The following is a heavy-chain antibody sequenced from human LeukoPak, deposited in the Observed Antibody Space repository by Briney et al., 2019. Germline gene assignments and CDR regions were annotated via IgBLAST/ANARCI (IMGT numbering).Heavy chain of an antibody. Sequence: SETLSLTRTVSGHPISSYYWLWIRQPPGKGLEGIGYIYNSDTTNHNPSLESRVTISEDTSKNQFSLVLTSVTAADTAVYYCARVVYSHYWPEGMDVWGQGTTVTVSS. J-gene: IGHJ6*02. CDR2: IYNSDTT. CDR3: ARVVYSHYWPEGMDV. CDR1: GHPISSYY. V-gene: IGHV4-59*01. D-gene: IGHD4-11*01.